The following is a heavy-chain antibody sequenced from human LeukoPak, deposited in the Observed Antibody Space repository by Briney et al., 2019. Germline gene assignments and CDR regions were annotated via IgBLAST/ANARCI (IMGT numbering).Heavy chain of an antibody. J-gene: IGHJ6*03. Sequence: GGSLRLSCAASGFTSSPYWTTWVRQAPGKGLEWVANIKGDGSEKYYVDSVKGRFTISRDNAKNSLYLQMNSLRAEDTAVYHCARNRASMDVWGKGTTVIVSS. CDR1: GFTSSPYW. CDR2: IKGDGSEK. V-gene: IGHV3-7*01. CDR3: ARNRASMDV.